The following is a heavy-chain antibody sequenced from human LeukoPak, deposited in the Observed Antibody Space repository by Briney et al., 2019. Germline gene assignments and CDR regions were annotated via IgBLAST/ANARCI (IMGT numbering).Heavy chain of an antibody. CDR3: ARIYYYYYYMDV. Sequence: SETLSLTCTVSGGSISSSSYYWGWIRQPPGKGLEWIGSIYYSGSTYYNPSLKSRVTISVDTSKNQFSLRLSSVTAADTAVYYCARIYYYYYYMDVWGKGTTVTISS. CDR2: IYYSGST. J-gene: IGHJ6*03. V-gene: IGHV4-39*01. CDR1: GGSISSSSYY.